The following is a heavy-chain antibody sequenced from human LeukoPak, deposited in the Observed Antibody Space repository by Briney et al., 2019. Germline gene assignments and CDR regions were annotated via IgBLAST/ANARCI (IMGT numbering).Heavy chain of an antibody. D-gene: IGHD3-10*01. CDR3: ARQGYYYGSNWDY. Sequence: SETLSLTCAVYGGSFSGYYWSWIRQPPGKGLEWIGSIYYSGSTYYNPSLKSRVTISVDTSKNQFSLKLSSVTAADTAVYYCARQGYYYGSNWDYWGQGTLVTVSS. J-gene: IGHJ4*02. CDR1: GGSFSGYY. CDR2: IYYSGST. V-gene: IGHV4-34*01.